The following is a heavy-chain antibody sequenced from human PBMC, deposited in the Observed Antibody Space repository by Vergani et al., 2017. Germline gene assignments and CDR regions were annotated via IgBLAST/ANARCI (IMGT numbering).Heavy chain of an antibody. D-gene: IGHD1-26*01. CDR2: MNPNSGNT. V-gene: IGHV1-8*01. CDR3: AKGRGSWELPTPPVYSLY. CDR1: GYTFTSYD. J-gene: IGHJ4*02. Sequence: QVQLVQSGAEVKKPGASVKVSCKASGYTFTSYDINWVRQATGQGLEWMGWMNPNSGNTGYAQKFQGRVTMTRNTSISTAYMELSSLRSEDTAVYYCAKGRGSWELPTPPVYSLYWGQGTLVTVSS.